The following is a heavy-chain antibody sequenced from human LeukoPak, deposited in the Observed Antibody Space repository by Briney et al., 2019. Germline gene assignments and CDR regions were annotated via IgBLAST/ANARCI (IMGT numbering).Heavy chain of an antibody. D-gene: IGHD1-7*01. CDR1: GGSFSGYY. V-gene: IGHV4-34*01. CDR3: ARGRYNWNYSGYNWFDP. J-gene: IGHJ5*02. Sequence: SETLSLTCAVYGGSFSGYYWSWIRQPPGKGLEWIGEINHSGSTNYNPSLKSRVTISVDTSKSQFSLKLSSVTAADTAVYYCARGRYNWNYSGYNWFDPWGQGTLVTVSS. CDR2: INHSGST.